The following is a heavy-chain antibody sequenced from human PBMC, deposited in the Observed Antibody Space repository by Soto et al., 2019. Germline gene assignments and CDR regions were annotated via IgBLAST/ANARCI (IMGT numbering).Heavy chain of an antibody. V-gene: IGHV1-3*01. CDR2: INAANGDT. J-gene: IGHJ4*02. CDR1: GYTFSTFP. D-gene: IGHD3-10*01. CDR3: ARKDYYGSGTYHFDY. Sequence: GASVKVSCKASGYTFSTFPMHWVRQAPGQNLEWMGWINAANGDTGYSQNFQGRVIITRDTTASTAYMELSGLRSEDTAVYFCARKDYYGSGTYHFDYWGQGTLVTVSS.